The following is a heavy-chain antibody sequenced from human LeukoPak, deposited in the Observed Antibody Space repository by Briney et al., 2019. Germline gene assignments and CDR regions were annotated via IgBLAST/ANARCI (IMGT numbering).Heavy chain of an antibody. J-gene: IGHJ5*02. Sequence: PSQTLSLTCTVSGGSISSGGYYWSWIRQHPGKGLEWIGYIYYSGSTYYNPSLKSRVTISVDTSKNQFSLKLSSVTAADTAVYYCARDWVESNWFDPWGQGTLVTVSS. CDR1: GGSISSGGYY. CDR3: ARDWVESNWFDP. CDR2: IYYSGST. D-gene: IGHD7-27*01. V-gene: IGHV4-31*03.